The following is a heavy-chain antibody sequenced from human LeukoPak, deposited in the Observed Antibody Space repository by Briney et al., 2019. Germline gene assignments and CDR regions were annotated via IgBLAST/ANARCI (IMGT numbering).Heavy chain of an antibody. CDR1: GFTFSSSA. CDR2: ISGSGDST. V-gene: IGHV3-23*01. J-gene: IGHJ3*02. Sequence: GGSLRLSCAASGFTFSSSAMSWVRQAPGKGLEWVSSISGSGDSTYYADSVKGRFTISRDNSKNTLYLQMNSLRAEDTAVYYCARGGSYLSAFDIWGQGTMVTVSS. D-gene: IGHD1-26*01. CDR3: ARGGSYLSAFDI.